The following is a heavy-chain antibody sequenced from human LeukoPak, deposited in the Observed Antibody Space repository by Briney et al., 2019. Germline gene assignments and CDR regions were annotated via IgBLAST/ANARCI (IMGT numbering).Heavy chain of an antibody. D-gene: IGHD3-10*01. V-gene: IGHV3-30*02. J-gene: IGHJ4*02. CDR1: GFTFSSYW. CDR2: IRYDGNK. CDR3: AREFYYYGSGSYY. Sequence: GSLRLSCAASGFTFSSYWMSWVRQGPGKGLECVAFIRYDGNKYYADSVKGRFTISRDNSKNTLYLQMNSLRAEVTAVYYCAREFYYYGSGSYYWGQGTLVTVSS.